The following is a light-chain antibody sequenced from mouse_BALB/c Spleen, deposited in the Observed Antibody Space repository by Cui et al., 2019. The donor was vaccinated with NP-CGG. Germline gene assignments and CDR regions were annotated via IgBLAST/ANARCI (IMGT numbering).Light chain of an antibody. CDR1: TGAVTTSNY. V-gene: IGLV1*01. CDR3: ALWYSNHWV. Sequence: QAVVTQDSALTTSPGETVTLTCRSSTGAVTTSNYTDWVQEKPDHLFTGLIGRTNNRPPGVPARFSGSLIGDKAALTITGAQTEDEAIYFCALWYSNHWVFGGGTKLTVL. CDR2: RTN. J-gene: IGLJ1*01.